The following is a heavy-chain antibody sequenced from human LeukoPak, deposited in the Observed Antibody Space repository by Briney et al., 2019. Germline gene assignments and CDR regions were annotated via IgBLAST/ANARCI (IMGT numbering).Heavy chain of an antibody. CDR3: AREARYFDWSFDY. J-gene: IGHJ4*02. CDR1: GGSISSYY. V-gene: IGHV4-59*01. Sequence: PSETLSLTCTVSGGSISSYYWSWIRQPPGKGLEWIGYIYYSGSTNYNPSLKSRVTISVDTYKNQFSLKLSSVTAADTAVYYCAREARYFDWSFDYWGQGTLVTVSS. CDR2: IYYSGST. D-gene: IGHD3-9*01.